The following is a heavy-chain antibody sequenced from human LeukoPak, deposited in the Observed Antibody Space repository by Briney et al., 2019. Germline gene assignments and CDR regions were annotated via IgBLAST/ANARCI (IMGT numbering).Heavy chain of an antibody. V-gene: IGHV1-2*02. CDR2: INPNSGGT. D-gene: IGHD3-10*01. J-gene: IGHJ4*02. Sequence: APVKVSCKASGYTFTGYYMHWVRQAPGQGLEWMGWINPNSGGTNYAQKFQGRVTMTRDTSISTAYMELSRLRSEDTAVYYCARDGGFGELDFDYWGQGTLVTVSS. CDR3: ARDGGFGELDFDY. CDR1: GYTFTGYY.